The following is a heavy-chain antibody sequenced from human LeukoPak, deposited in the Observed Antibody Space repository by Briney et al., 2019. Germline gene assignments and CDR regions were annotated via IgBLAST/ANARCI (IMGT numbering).Heavy chain of an antibody. CDR3: ARDLQGSSYDY. CDR1: GFTFSSYS. CDR2: ISSSSSYI. D-gene: IGHD6-19*01. Sequence: GGSLRLSCAASGFTFSSYSMSWVRQAPGKGLEWVSSISSSSSYIYYADSVKGRFTISRDNTKNSLYLQMNSLRAEDTAVYYCARDLQGSSYDYWGQGTLVTVSS. V-gene: IGHV3-21*01. J-gene: IGHJ4*02.